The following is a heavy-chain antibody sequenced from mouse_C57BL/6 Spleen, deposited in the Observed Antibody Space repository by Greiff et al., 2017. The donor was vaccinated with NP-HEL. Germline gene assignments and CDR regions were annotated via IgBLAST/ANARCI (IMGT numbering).Heavy chain of an antibody. CDR3: AIPYGNYPYWYFDV. V-gene: IGHV1-74*01. D-gene: IGHD2-1*01. J-gene: IGHJ1*03. Sequence: QVQLQQSGAELVKPGASVKVSCKASGYTFTSYWMHWVKQRPGQGLEWIGRIHPSDSDTNYNQKFKGKATLTVDKSSSTAYMQLSSLTSEDSAVYYCAIPYGNYPYWYFDVWGTGTTVTVSS. CDR2: IHPSDSDT. CDR1: GYTFTSYW.